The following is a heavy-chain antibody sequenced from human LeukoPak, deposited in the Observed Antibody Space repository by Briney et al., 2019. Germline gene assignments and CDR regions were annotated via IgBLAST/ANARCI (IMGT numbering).Heavy chain of an antibody. V-gene: IGHV5-51*01. CDR3: ARLSADDYDFWSGYLNAFDI. D-gene: IGHD3-3*01. J-gene: IGHJ3*02. Sequence: GESLKISCKGSGYSFTSYWIGWVRQMPGKGLEWMGIIYPGDSDTRYSPSFQGQVTISADKSISTAYLQWSSLKASDTAMYYCARLSADDYDFWSGYLNAFDIWGQGTVVTVSS. CDR2: IYPGDSDT. CDR1: GYSFTSYW.